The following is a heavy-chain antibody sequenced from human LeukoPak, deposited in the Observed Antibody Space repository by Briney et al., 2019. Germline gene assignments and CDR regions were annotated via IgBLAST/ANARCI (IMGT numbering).Heavy chain of an antibody. CDR3: ARLIGYDILTGWYYGYYFDY. J-gene: IGHJ4*02. D-gene: IGHD3-9*01. CDR1: GGSITSTNYY. V-gene: IGHV4-39*07. Sequence: SETLSLTCTVSGGSITSTNYYWGWIRQPPGKGLEWIGSFSYSGSTNYNPSLKSRVTISVDTSKNQFSLKLSPVTAADTAVYYCARLIGYDILTGWYYGYYFDYWGQGTLVTVSS. CDR2: FSYSGST.